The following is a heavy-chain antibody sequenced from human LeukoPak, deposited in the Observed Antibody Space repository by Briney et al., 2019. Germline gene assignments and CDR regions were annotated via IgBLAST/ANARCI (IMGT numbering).Heavy chain of an antibody. V-gene: IGHV3-69-1*01. J-gene: IGHJ4*02. CDR2: ISSSGTG. D-gene: IGHD6-19*01. CDR1: GFTFSDYF. Sequence: GGSLRLSCAASGFTFSDYFMSWIRQAPGKGLEWLSHISSSGTGYYTDSVKGRATISRDNAKNSLYLQMNSLRAEDTAVYYCARGGQWLVLGFSDYWGQGTLVTVSS. CDR3: ARGGQWLVLGFSDY.